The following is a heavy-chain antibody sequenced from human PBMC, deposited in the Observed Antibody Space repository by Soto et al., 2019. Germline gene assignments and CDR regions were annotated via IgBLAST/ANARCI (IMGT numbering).Heavy chain of an antibody. J-gene: IGHJ6*02. CDR1: GFTFSSHS. Sequence: EVQLVESGGGLVKPGGSLRLSCEASGFTFSSHSMNWVRQAPGKGLEWIAYMISNSGTIHYADSVEGRFTVSRDNAKNTLYLQMTGLRDEDTAVYYCARIMLVEWVFLNIDLYRMDVWAQGTTVTVSS. CDR2: MISNSGTI. CDR3: ARIMLVEWVFLNIDLYRMDV. V-gene: IGHV3-48*02. D-gene: IGHD1-26*01.